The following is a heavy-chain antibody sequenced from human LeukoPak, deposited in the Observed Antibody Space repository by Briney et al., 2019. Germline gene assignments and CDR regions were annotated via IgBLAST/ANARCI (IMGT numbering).Heavy chain of an antibody. CDR2: ILNVGGRT. Sequence: GGSLRLSCAASGFTFNRYWMHWVRQAPGEGPVWVAHILNVGGRTSYADSVKGRCTISRDNAKNTLSLQMNSLRAEDTAVYYCVRHNYGYDYWGQGTPVTVSS. J-gene: IGHJ4*02. D-gene: IGHD5-18*01. CDR1: GFTFNRYW. V-gene: IGHV3-74*01. CDR3: VRHNYGYDY.